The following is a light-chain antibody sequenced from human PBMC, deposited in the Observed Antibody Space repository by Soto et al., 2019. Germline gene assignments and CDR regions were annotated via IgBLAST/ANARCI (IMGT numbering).Light chain of an antibody. CDR2: DVS. J-gene: IGKJ1*01. CDR3: QHYKSYPWT. Sequence: DIQMTQSPSTLSASVGDRVTITCRASQSIRSELAWYQQKPGKAPNVLMYDVSSLESGVPSRFSGSGSGTEFTLTISSLQPDDFATYYCQHYKSYPWTFGQGTKVDIK. CDR1: QSIRSE. V-gene: IGKV1-5*01.